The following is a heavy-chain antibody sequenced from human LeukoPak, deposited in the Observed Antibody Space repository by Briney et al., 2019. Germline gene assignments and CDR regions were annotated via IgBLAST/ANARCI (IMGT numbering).Heavy chain of an antibody. CDR3: AKRTVGPFDY. CDR1: GFTFSSYA. D-gene: IGHD4-23*01. CDR2: ISGSGGST. V-gene: IGHV3-23*01. Sequence: GGSLRLSCAASGFTFSSYAMSWVRQAPGKGLAWVSAISGSGGSTYYADSLKGRFTISRDNSKNTLYLQMNSLRAEDTAVYYCAKRTVGPFDYWGQGTLVTVSS. J-gene: IGHJ4*02.